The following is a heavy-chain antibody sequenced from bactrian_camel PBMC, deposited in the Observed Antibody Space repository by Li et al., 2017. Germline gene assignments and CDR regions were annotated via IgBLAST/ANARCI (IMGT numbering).Heavy chain of an antibody. D-gene: IGHD4*01. J-gene: IGHJ4*01. V-gene: IGHV3S55*01. CDR2: IESDGST. Sequence: HVQLVESGGDSVQAGGTLRLSCVASVDTISRYCMGWFRQIPDKEREGVAGIESDGSTSYADSVKGRFTVSHDNSKNTLYLQMNSLKPEDTAMYYCAASVKGRIDFLCNMRLWRKWNDLCQGTQVTVS. CDR1: VDTISRYC.